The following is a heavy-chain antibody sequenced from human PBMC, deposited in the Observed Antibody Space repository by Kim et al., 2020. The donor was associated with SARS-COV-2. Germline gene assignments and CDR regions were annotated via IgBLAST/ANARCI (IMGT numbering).Heavy chain of an antibody. CDR3: AREGYYYDSNGYYYYFDD. J-gene: IGHJ4*02. V-gene: IGHV3-30*07. Sequence: KGRFSSSRDNSKNPLHLQMNSLRAEDTAVYYCAREGYYYDSNGYYYYFDDWGQGTLVTVSS. D-gene: IGHD3-22*01.